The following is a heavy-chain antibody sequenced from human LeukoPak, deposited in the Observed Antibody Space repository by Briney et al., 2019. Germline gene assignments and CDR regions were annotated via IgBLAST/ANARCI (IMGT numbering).Heavy chain of an antibody. D-gene: IGHD5-12*01. CDR3: TRDSSGYDSNDY. CDR2: IRSKAYGGTT. Sequence: PGGSLRLSCTASGFTFGDYAMSWVRQAPGKGXXXXXFIRSKAYGGTTEYAASVKGRFTISRDDSKSIAYLQMNSLKTEDTAVYYCTRDSSGYDSNDYWGQGTLVTVSS. CDR1: GFTFGDYA. J-gene: IGHJ4*02. V-gene: IGHV3-49*04.